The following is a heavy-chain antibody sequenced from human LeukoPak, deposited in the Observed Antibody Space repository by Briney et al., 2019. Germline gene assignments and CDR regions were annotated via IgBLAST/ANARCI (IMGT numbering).Heavy chain of an antibody. CDR2: IYYGGRT. Sequence: PSETLSLTCTVSGGSISSGDYYWSWIRQPPGKGLEWIGYIYYGGRTYYNPSSKSRVTISVDTSKNQFYLKLTSVTAADTAVYYCSSLSSVIVRYDYWGQGTLVTVSS. V-gene: IGHV4-30-4*01. CDR3: SSLSSVIVRYDY. D-gene: IGHD2-21*01. CDR1: GGSISSGDYY. J-gene: IGHJ4*02.